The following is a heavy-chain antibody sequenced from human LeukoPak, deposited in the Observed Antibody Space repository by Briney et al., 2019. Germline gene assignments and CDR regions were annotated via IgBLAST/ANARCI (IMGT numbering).Heavy chain of an antibody. J-gene: IGHJ5*02. CDR3: AREGPLRLPYFDP. D-gene: IGHD5/OR15-5a*01. CDR1: GFTFTSSA. V-gene: IGHV1-58*01. CDR2: IVVGSGNT. Sequence: SVKVSCKASGFTFTSSAVQWVRQARGQRLEWIGWIVVGSGNTNYAQKFQERVTITRDTSVITAYMELSRLRSDDTAVYYCAREGPLRLPYFDPWGQGTLVIVSS.